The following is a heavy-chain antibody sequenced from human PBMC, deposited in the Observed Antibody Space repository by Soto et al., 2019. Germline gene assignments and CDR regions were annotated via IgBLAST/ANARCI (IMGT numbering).Heavy chain of an antibody. J-gene: IGHJ4*02. CDR3: AKGEMITFGGVIALFDY. V-gene: IGHV3-30*18. D-gene: IGHD3-16*02. Sequence: PGGSLRLSCAASGFTFSSYGMHWVRQAPGKGLEWVAVISYDGSNKYYADSVKGRFTISRDNSKNTLYLQMNSLRAEDTAVYYCAKGEMITFGGVIALFDYWGQGTLVTVSS. CDR1: GFTFSSYG. CDR2: ISYDGSNK.